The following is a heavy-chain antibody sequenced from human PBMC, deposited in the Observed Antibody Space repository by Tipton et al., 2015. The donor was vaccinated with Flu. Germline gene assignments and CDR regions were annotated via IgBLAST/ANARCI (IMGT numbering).Heavy chain of an antibody. V-gene: IGHV5-51*03. CDR3: VRGRSSGWYPSGAFDI. D-gene: IGHD6-19*01. CDR1: GYSFTSYW. CDR2: IYPGDSDT. J-gene: IGHJ3*02. Sequence: VQLVQSGAEVKKPGESLKISCKGSGYSFTSYWIGWVRQMPGKGLEWMGIIYPGDSDTRYSPSFQGQVTISADKSISTAYLQWSSLKASDTAMYYCVRGRSSGWYPSGAFDIWGQGTMVTVSS.